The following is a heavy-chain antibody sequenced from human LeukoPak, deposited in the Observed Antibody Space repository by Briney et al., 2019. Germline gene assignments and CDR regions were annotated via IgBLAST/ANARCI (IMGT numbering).Heavy chain of an antibody. D-gene: IGHD3-22*01. Sequence: GGSLRLSCAASGFTFSSYAMSWVRQAPGKGLEWVSAISGSGGSTYYADSVKGRFTISRDNSKNTLYLQMNSLRAEDTAVYYCARSWGIVVVVYFDYWGQGTLVTVSS. J-gene: IGHJ4*02. CDR2: ISGSGGST. V-gene: IGHV3-23*01. CDR3: ARSWGIVVVVYFDY. CDR1: GFTFSSYA.